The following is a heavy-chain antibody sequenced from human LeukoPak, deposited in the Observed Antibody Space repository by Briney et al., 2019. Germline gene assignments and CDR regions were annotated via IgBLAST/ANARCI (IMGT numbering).Heavy chain of an antibody. CDR1: GYTFTSYD. J-gene: IGHJ6*02. CDR2: MNPNSGNT. V-gene: IGHV1-8*01. Sequence: GASVKVSCKASGYTFTSYDINWVRQATGQGLEWMGWMNPNSGNTGYAQKFQGRVTMTRNTSISTAYMELSSLRSEDTAVYYCARGSHYYGSGIQDGMDVWGQGTTVTVSS. D-gene: IGHD3-10*01. CDR3: ARGSHYYGSGIQDGMDV.